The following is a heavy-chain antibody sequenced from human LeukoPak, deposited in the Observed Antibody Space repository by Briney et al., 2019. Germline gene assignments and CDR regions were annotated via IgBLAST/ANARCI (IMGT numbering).Heavy chain of an antibody. V-gene: IGHV1-18*01. CDR3: ARDRAVDLTWEQRTLIDY. CDR2: ISAYNGNT. D-gene: IGHD1-26*01. CDR1: GYTFTIYG. Sequence: ASVKVSCRASGYTFTIYGISWVRQAPGQGLEWMGWISAYNGNTNYAQKLQGRVTMTTDTSTSTAYMELRSLRSDDTAVYYCARDRAVDLTWEQRTLIDYWGQGTLVTVSS. J-gene: IGHJ4*02.